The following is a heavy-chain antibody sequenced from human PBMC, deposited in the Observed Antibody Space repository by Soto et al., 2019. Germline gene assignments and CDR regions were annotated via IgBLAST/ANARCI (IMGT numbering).Heavy chain of an antibody. V-gene: IGHV1-18*01. CDR2: ISAYNGNT. J-gene: IGHJ5*02. D-gene: IGHD6-13*01. CDR1: GYTFTSYG. CDR3: ARGLRGSSSWPPTPPHSTP. Sequence: ASVKVSSKASGYTFTSYGISWVRQAPGQGLEWMGWISAYNGNTNYAQKLQGRVTMTTDTSTSTAYMELRSLRSDDTAVYYCARGLRGSSSWPPTPPHSTPWGQGTLVTVSS.